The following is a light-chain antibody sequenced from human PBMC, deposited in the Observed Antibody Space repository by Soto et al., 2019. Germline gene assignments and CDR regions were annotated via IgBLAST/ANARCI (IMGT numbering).Light chain of an antibody. V-gene: IGLV2-14*01. CDR2: DVS. CDR3: FSYTSSSTYV. CDR1: SSDVGGYND. Sequence: QCGLPQPASGSGSPVQSIAISCTGTSSDVGGYNDVSWYQQHPGKAPKLMIYDVSNRPSGVSNRFSGSKSGNTASLTISGLQAEDEADYYCFSYTSSSTYVFGTGTKVTVL. J-gene: IGLJ1*01.